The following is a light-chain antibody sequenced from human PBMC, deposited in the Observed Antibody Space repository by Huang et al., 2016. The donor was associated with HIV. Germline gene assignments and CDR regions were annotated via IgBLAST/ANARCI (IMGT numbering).Light chain of an antibody. CDR2: WAA. J-gene: IGKJ1*01. CDR1: QSVYSSSTSKDY. V-gene: IGKV4-1*01. CDR3: QQYYSSPQT. Sequence: DIIMTQSPDSLAVSLGEMATLNCRSSQSVYSSSTSKDYMAWLQQKPGQPPRLLLFWAATREAGVPDRFSGSGSGTHFTLTSANLEAEDVAIYYCQQYYSSPQTFGQGTRVEVK.